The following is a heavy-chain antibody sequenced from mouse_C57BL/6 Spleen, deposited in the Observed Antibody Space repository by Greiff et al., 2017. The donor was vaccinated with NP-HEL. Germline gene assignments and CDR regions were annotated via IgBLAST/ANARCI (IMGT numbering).Heavy chain of an antibody. V-gene: IGHV1-61*01. Sequence: QVQLQQPGAELVRPGSSVKLSCKASGYTFTSYWMDWVKQRPGQGLEWIGNIYPSDSETHYNQKFKDKATLTVDKSSSTAYMQLSSLTSEDSAVYYCARGGVYDSAWFAYWGQGTLVTVSA. D-gene: IGHD2-4*01. CDR1: GYTFTSYW. J-gene: IGHJ3*01. CDR3: ARGGVYDSAWFAY. CDR2: IYPSDSET.